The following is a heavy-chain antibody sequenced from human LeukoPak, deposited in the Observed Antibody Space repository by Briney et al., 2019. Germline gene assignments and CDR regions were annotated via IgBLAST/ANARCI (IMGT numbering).Heavy chain of an antibody. D-gene: IGHD2-21*02. CDR2: IYYSGST. V-gene: IGHV4-59*01. Sequence: SETLPLTCTVSGGSISSYYWSWIRQPPGKGLEWIGYIYYSGSTNYNPSLKSRVTISVDTSKNQFSLKLSSVTAADTAVYYCARSYCGGDCYSPYFDYWGQGTLVTVSS. J-gene: IGHJ4*02. CDR1: GGSISSYY. CDR3: ARSYCGGDCYSPYFDY.